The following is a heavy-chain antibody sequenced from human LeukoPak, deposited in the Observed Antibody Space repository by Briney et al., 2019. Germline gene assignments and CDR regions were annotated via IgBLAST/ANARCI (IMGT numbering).Heavy chain of an antibody. Sequence: GRSLRLSCAASGFTFSSYSMNWVRQAPGKGLEWVSSISSSSYIYYADSVKGRFTISRDNAKNSLYLQMNSLRAEDTAVYYCAREGAYCGGDCFYDAFDIWGQGTMVTVSS. D-gene: IGHD2-21*02. V-gene: IGHV3-21*01. CDR1: GFTFSSYS. J-gene: IGHJ3*02. CDR2: ISSSSYI. CDR3: AREGAYCGGDCFYDAFDI.